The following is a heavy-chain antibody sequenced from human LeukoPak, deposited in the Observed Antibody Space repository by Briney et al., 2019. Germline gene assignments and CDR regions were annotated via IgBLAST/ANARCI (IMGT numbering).Heavy chain of an antibody. V-gene: IGHV4-59*12. D-gene: IGHD3-10*01. CDR1: SGSINGYY. CDR3: ARVSLVRGAPDYYFDY. Sequence: PSETLSLTCTVSSGSINGYYWSWIRQPPGKGLEWVGYISYSGSTNYNPSLKSRVTISVDTSKNQFSLKLSSVTAADTAVYYCARVSLVRGAPDYYFDYWGQGTLVTVSS. J-gene: IGHJ4*02. CDR2: ISYSGST.